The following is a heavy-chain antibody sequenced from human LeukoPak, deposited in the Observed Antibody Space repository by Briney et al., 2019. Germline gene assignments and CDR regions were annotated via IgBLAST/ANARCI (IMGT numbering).Heavy chain of an antibody. CDR2: INHSGST. V-gene: IGHV4-34*01. CDR3: ASAYGSGSSIYYFDY. Sequence: PSETLSLTCAVYGGSFSGYYWSWIRQPPGKGLEWIGEINHSGSTNYNPSLKSRVTISADTSKNQFSLKLSSVTAADTAVYYCASAYGSGSSIYYFDYWGQGTLVTVSS. CDR1: GGSFSGYY. D-gene: IGHD3-10*01. J-gene: IGHJ4*02.